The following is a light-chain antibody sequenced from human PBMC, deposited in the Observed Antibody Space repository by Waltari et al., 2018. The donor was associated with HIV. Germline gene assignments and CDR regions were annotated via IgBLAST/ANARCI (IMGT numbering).Light chain of an antibody. J-gene: IGKJ1*01. Sequence: EIGLTQSPGTLSLSPGARATLSCRASQSVDRNCLAWYQQKPGQAPRLLMYGASTRVTGIPDRFSGSGSGTDFTLTIIRLEPEDFAVYYCQQYGMAPWTFGQGTKVEIK. CDR1: QSVDRNC. CDR3: QQYGMAPWT. CDR2: GAS. V-gene: IGKV3-20*01.